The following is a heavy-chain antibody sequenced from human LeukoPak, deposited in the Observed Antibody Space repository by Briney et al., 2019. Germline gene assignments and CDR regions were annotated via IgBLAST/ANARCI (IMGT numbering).Heavy chain of an antibody. J-gene: IGHJ4*02. V-gene: IGHV4-31*03. Sequence: SQTLSLTCTVSGGSVSSGGYYWSWIRQHPGKGLEWIGYIYYSGNTYYNPSLKSRVTISVDTSKNQFSLKLSSVIAADTAVYYCARVIAAAGTDYWSQGTLVTVSS. D-gene: IGHD6-13*01. CDR2: IYYSGNT. CDR3: ARVIAAAGTDY. CDR1: GGSVSSGGYY.